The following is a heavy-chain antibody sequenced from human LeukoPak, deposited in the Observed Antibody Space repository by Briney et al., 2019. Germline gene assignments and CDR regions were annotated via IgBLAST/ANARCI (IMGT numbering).Heavy chain of an antibody. V-gene: IGHV4-59*11. CDR3: AREGRWGMKYYFDF. J-gene: IGHJ4*02. CDR1: GGSLSSHY. D-gene: IGHD4-23*01. Sequence: SETLSLTCNVSGGSLSSHYWSWVRQSPEKGLGWIGQIYHTGSTHYNPSLRSRFAISVDTSKNKLFLNVKSVTAADTAVYYCAREGRWGMKYYFDFWGQGTLVTVSS. CDR2: IYHTGST.